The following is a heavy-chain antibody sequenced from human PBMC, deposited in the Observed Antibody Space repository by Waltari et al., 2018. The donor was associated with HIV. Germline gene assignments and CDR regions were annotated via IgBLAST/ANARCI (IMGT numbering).Heavy chain of an antibody. Sequence: QVQLVESGGGVVQLGTSLTLSCAVPGLRFGIFAFPWVRQAAGKGLGWLAVFWSDGAEISYADSVKGRFTVSKDSSQKTLYLHLTSLRAEDTALYYCARGYSSSRWIPLYHWGRGTLVTVSS. D-gene: IGHD6-6*01. J-gene: IGHJ4*02. CDR1: GLRFGIFA. V-gene: IGHV3-33*01. CDR2: FWSDGAEI. CDR3: ARGYSSSRWIPLYH.